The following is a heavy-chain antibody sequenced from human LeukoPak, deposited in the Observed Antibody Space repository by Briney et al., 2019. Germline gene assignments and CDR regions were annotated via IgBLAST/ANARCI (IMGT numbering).Heavy chain of an antibody. D-gene: IGHD3-9*01. Sequence: GGSLRLSCAASGFTLSTHAMNWVRQAPGKGLECVSTISGSGSSTYYADSVEGRFTVSRDNFNDTLYLQMNSLRVDDTAIYYCARDWFNDYWGQGTLVTVSS. CDR3: ARDWFNDY. CDR2: ISGSGSST. J-gene: IGHJ4*02. CDR1: GFTLSTHA. V-gene: IGHV3-23*01.